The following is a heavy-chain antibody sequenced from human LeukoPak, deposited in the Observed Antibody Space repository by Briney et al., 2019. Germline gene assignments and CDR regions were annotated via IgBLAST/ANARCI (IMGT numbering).Heavy chain of an antibody. CDR1: GFTFSSYG. D-gene: IGHD4-11*01. J-gene: IGHJ5*02. CDR2: IRYDGSNK. Sequence: PGGSLRLSCAASGFTFSSYGMHWVRQAPGKGLEWVAFIRYDGSNKYYADSVKGRFTISRDNSKNTLYLQMNSLRAEDTAVYYCAREMATVNDWFDPWGQGTLVTVSS. V-gene: IGHV3-30*02. CDR3: AREMATVNDWFDP.